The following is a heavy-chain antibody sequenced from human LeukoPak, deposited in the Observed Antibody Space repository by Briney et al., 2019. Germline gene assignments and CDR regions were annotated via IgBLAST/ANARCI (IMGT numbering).Heavy chain of an antibody. CDR2: INHSGST. D-gene: IGHD6-19*01. J-gene: IGHJ4*02. CDR1: GGSFSGYY. Sequence: SETLSLTCAVYGGSFSGYYWSWIRQPPGKGLAWIGEINHSGSTNYNPSLKSRVTISVDTSKNQFSLKLSSVTAADTAVYYCARGITNSSGWYGSFDYWGQGTLVTVSS. CDR3: ARGITNSSGWYGSFDY. V-gene: IGHV4-34*01.